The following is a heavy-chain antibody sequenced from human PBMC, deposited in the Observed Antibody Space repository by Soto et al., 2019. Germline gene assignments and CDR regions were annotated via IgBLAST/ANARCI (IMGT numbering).Heavy chain of an antibody. CDR2: IYPGDSDT. CDR3: ARANYYDSSGYYYHYYYYGMDV. Sequence: GESLKISCKGSGYSFTSYWIGWVRQMPGKGLEWMGIIYPGDSDTRYSPSFQGQVTISADKSISTAYPQWSSLKASDTAMYYCARANYYDSSGYYYHYYYYGMDVWGQGTTVTVSS. CDR1: GYSFTSYW. J-gene: IGHJ6*02. V-gene: IGHV5-51*01. D-gene: IGHD3-22*01.